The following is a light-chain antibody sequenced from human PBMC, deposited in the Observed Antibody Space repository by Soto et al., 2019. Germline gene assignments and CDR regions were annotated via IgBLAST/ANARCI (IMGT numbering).Light chain of an antibody. CDR2: KNN. CDR1: SSDIGSNY. V-gene: IGLV1-47*01. Sequence: QSVLTQPPSASGTPGHRVTGSCSGSSSDIGSNYVYWYQQLAGTAPKLLIYKNNERPSGVPDRFSGSKSGTSASLAISGLRSEDEAAYYCAAWDDGLTGVLFGGATKLTVL. CDR3: AAWDDGLTGVL. J-gene: IGLJ2*01.